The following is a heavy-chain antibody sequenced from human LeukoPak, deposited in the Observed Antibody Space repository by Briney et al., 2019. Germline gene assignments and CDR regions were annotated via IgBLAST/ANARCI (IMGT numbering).Heavy chain of an antibody. CDR3: AKVGPYTYYYDSSGYYPFDY. Sequence: GGSLRLSCAASGFTFSSYAMSWVRQAPGKGLEWVPAISGSGGSTYYADSVKGRFTISRDNSKNTLYLQMNGLRAEDTAVYYCAKVGPYTYYYDSSGYYPFDYWGQGTLVTVSS. V-gene: IGHV3-23*01. CDR2: ISGSGGST. CDR1: GFTFSSYA. D-gene: IGHD3-22*01. J-gene: IGHJ4*02.